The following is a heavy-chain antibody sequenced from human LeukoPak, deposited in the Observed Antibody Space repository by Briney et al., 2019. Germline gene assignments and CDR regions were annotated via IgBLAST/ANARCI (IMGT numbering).Heavy chain of an antibody. D-gene: IGHD3-22*01. V-gene: IGHV3-15*01. J-gene: IGHJ4*02. Sequence: GGSLRLSCAASGFTFSNAWMSWVRQAPGKGLEWVGRIKSKTDGGTTDYAAPVKGRFTISRDDSKNTLYLQMNSLKTEDTAVYYCTTDLGRASVVVSGDYWGQGTLVTVSS. CDR1: GFTFSNAW. CDR2: IKSKTDGGTT. CDR3: TTDLGRASVVVSGDY.